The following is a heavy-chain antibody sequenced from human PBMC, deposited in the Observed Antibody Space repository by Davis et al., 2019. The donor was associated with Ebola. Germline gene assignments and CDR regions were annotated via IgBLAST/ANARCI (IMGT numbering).Heavy chain of an antibody. CDR1: GFTFSSYS. V-gene: IGHV3-21*01. Sequence: PGGSLRLSCAASGFTFSSYSMNWVRQAPGKGLEWVSSISSSSSYIYYADSVKGRFTISRDNAKNSLYLQMNSLRAEDTAVYYCARDLITMIRGVIIPFGMDVWGQGTTVTVSS. J-gene: IGHJ6*02. D-gene: IGHD3-10*01. CDR3: ARDLITMIRGVIIPFGMDV. CDR2: ISSSSSYI.